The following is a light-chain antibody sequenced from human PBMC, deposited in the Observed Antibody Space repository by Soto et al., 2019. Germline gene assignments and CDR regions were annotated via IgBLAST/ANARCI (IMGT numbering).Light chain of an antibody. CDR3: QQYNDWPPIT. CDR2: GAS. Sequence: EIVMTQSPVTLSVSPGERATLSSRAIQSVTNSYLAWYQQKPLQAPRLLIFGASTRAAGIPARFSGSGSGTEFTLTISSLQSEDFAVYYCQQYNDWPPITFGQGTRLEIK. J-gene: IGKJ5*01. CDR1: QSVTNSY. V-gene: IGKV3-15*01.